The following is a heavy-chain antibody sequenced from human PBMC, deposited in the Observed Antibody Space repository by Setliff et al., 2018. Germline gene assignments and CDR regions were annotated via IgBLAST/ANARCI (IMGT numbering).Heavy chain of an antibody. CDR1: GGSISSGNYY. CDR3: AGRDYSGGDS. D-gene: IGHD4-4*01. V-gene: IGHV4-39*02. J-gene: IGHJ5*01. Sequence: SETLSLTCRVSGGSISSGNYYWGWIRQPPGKGLEWIGRIYNSGTTNYNPSLKSRVTISADTSNNSFSLNLFSVTAADTAVYYCAGRDYSGGDSWGHGTLVTVSS. CDR2: IYNSGTT.